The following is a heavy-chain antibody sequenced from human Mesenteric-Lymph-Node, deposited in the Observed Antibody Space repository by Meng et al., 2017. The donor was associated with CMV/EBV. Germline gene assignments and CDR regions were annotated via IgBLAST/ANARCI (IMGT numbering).Heavy chain of an antibody. CDR3: ARAPHYCSSTSCLHYYSYGMDV. CDR2: IYYSGST. D-gene: IGHD2-2*01. V-gene: IGHV4-30-4*08. Sequence: SETLSLTCTVSGGSISSGDYYWSWIRQPPGKGLEWIGYIYYSGSTYYNPSLKSRVTISVDTSKNQFSLKLSSVTAADTAVYYCARAPHYCSSTSCLHYYSYGMDVWGQGTTVTVSS. CDR1: GGSISSGDYY. J-gene: IGHJ6*02.